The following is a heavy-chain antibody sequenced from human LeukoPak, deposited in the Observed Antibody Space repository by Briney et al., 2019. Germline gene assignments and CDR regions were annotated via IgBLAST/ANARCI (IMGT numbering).Heavy chain of an antibody. CDR2: IYQGGST. J-gene: IGHJ4*02. Sequence: GGSLRLSCAVSTFTVASNYMSWVRQTPGKGLVWVSDIYQGGSTYYSDSAKGRFTISRDISKNTLHLQMNNLRVDDTAVYYCARVRDVYNHVFENWGQGTLVTVS. CDR1: TFTVASNY. D-gene: IGHD5-24*01. CDR3: ARVRDVYNHVFEN. V-gene: IGHV3-53*01.